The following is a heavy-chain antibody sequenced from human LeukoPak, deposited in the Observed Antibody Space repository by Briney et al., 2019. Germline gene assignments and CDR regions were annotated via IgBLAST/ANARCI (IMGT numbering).Heavy chain of an antibody. CDR1: GGAIISYY. CDR2: IYPTGNT. Sequence: PSETLSLTCSVSGGAIISYYWSWIRQPAGKGPEWIGRIYPTGNTDYNPSLKTRVTMSTDLSKKQFSLRLRSVAAADTAVYYRAGLKFYDSTGYSPGYYMDVWGKGTAVTVSS. D-gene: IGHD3-22*01. CDR3: AGLKFYDSTGYSPGYYMDV. V-gene: IGHV4-4*07. J-gene: IGHJ6*03.